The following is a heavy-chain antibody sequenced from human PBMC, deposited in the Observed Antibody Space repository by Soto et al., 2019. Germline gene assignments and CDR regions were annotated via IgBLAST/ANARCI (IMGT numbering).Heavy chain of an antibody. CDR1: GGTSTIYT. J-gene: IGHJ4*02. CDR3: ATEKYGAGRVGVYF. D-gene: IGHD1-26*01. CDR2: IVPLLGLT. V-gene: IGHV1-69*04. Sequence: ASVKVSCKASGGTSTIYTITWVRQAPGQGLAWMGRIVPLLGLTNYARDFQDRVTITADSSTSTAYMELSSLRFDDTAVYFCATEKYGAGRVGVYFWGQGTQVTVSS.